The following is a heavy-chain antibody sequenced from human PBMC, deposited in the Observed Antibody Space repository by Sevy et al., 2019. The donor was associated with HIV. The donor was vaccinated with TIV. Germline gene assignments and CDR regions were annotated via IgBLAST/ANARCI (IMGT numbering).Heavy chain of an antibody. Sequence: GGSLRLSCAAFGFTFNNYAMSWVRQAPGKGLEGKGLEWVSTISGGGGGTYYADSVRGRFTISRDNSKNTLYLQVNSLGVEDTAVYYCAKHYIHDIADGWYFDLWGRGTLVTVSS. V-gene: IGHV3-23*01. D-gene: IGHD6-13*01. CDR1: GFTFNNYA. CDR3: AKHYIHDIADGWYFDL. CDR2: ISGGGGGT. J-gene: IGHJ2*01.